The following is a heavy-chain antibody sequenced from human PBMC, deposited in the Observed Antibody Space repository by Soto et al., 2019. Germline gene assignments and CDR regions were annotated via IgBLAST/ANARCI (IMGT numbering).Heavy chain of an antibody. D-gene: IGHD6-6*01. Sequence: QVQLVQSGAEVKKPGASVKVSCKASGYTFTSYDINWVRQATGQGLEWRGWMNPNSGNTGYAQKFQGRVTMTRNTSISTAYMELSSLRSEDTAVYYCARASIAARRGLYWFDPWGQGTLVTVSS. CDR2: MNPNSGNT. J-gene: IGHJ5*02. V-gene: IGHV1-8*01. CDR3: ARASIAARRGLYWFDP. CDR1: GYTFTSYD.